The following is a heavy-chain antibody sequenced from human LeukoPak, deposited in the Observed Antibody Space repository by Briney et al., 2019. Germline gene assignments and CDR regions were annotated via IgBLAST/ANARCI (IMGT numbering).Heavy chain of an antibody. Sequence: GGSLRLSCAASGFTFSNCGMHWVRQAPGKGLEWVAVIWYDGSNKHYADSVKGRFTISRDNSKNTLYLQMNSLRAEDTAVYYCARGGRSVIRGPQATFDVWGQGTMVTVSS. CDR2: IWYDGSNK. J-gene: IGHJ3*01. V-gene: IGHV3-33*01. CDR1: GFTFSNCG. CDR3: ARGGRSVIRGPQATFDV. D-gene: IGHD3-10*01.